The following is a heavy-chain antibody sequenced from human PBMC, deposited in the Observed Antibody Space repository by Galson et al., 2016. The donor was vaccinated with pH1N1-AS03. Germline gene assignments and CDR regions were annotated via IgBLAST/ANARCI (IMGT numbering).Heavy chain of an antibody. D-gene: IGHD2-21*02. V-gene: IGHV1-69*10. CDR3: ARGVMRTYCGTDCYSGQPFDR. CDR2: IIPIPILAST. J-gene: IGHJ3*02. Sequence: SVKVSCKASGDTFTKSAINWVRQAPGQGLQWLGVIIPIPILASTHHAPEFQDSVTISAYSSTDTVYLQMIHLSSDNTATYDCARGVMRTYCGTDCYSGQPFDRWGQGKVVSVSS. CDR1: GDTFTKSA.